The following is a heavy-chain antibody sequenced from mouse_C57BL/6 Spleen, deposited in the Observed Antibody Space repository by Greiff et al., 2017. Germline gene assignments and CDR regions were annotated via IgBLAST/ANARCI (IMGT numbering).Heavy chain of an antibody. J-gene: IGHJ3*01. V-gene: IGHV1-15*01. Sequence: QVQLQQSGAELVRPGASVTLSCKASGYTFTDYEMHWVKQTPVHGLEWIGAIDPETGGTAYNQKFKGKAILTADKSSSTAYMELRSLTSEDSAVYYCTRDYDYDEEFAYWGQGTLVTVSA. CDR1: GYTFTDYE. CDR2: IDPETGGT. D-gene: IGHD2-4*01. CDR3: TRDYDYDEEFAY.